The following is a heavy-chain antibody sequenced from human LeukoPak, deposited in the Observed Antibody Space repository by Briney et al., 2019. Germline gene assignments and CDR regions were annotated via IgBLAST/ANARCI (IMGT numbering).Heavy chain of an antibody. V-gene: IGHV4-59*01. D-gene: IGHD3-22*01. CDR2: IYYSGST. CDR1: GGSISSYY. CDR3: ARGVPSSGYYY. Sequence: SETLSLTCTVSGGSISSYYWSWIRQPPGKGLEWIGYIYYSGSTNYNPSLKSRVTISVDTSKNQFSLKLSSVTAADTAVYYCARGVPSSGYYYWGQGTLDTVSS. J-gene: IGHJ4*02.